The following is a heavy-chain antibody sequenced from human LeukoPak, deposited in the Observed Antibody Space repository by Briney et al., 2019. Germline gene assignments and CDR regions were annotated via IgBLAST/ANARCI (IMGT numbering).Heavy chain of an antibody. CDR3: ARDSSGWGYLDL. V-gene: IGHV3-7*01. D-gene: IGHD6-19*01. J-gene: IGHJ2*01. CDR1: GFTFNNYW. Sequence: PGGSLRLSCVASGFTFNNYWMNWVRQAPGKGLEWVANIKQDGSAIYYVDSVKGRFAISRDNAKNSLSLQMNSLRAEDTAVYYCARDSSGWGYLDLWGRGTLVTVSS. CDR2: IKQDGSAI.